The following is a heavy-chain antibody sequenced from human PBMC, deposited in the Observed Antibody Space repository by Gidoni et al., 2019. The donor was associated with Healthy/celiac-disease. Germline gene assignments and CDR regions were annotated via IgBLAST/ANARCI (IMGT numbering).Heavy chain of an antibody. CDR2: IKSKTDGGTT. J-gene: IGHJ4*02. V-gene: IGHV3-15*01. Sequence: EVQLVESGGGLVKPGGSLRLSCAASGFTFRNAWMSWVRQAPGKGLEWVCRIKSKTDGGTTDYAAPVKGRFTISRDDSKNTLYLQMNSLKTEDTAVYYCTTSDDYWGQGTLVTVSS. CDR1: GFTFRNAW. CDR3: TTSDDY.